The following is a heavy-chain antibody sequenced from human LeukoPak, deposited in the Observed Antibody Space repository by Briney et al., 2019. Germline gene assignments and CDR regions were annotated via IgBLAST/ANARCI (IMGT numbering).Heavy chain of an antibody. CDR1: GYTFSGYY. CDR2: INPNTGGT. D-gene: IGHD3-10*01. Sequence: AASVKVSCKASGYTFSGYYIHWVRQAPGQGLEWMGWINPNTGGTKYAQRFQDRVTMTRDTSISTAYMEVSRLRYDDTAVYYCARPLRVTMIRGAAFRASSDFDPWAQGTLVTVSS. CDR3: ARPLRVTMIRGAAFRASSDFDP. J-gene: IGHJ5*02. V-gene: IGHV1-2*02.